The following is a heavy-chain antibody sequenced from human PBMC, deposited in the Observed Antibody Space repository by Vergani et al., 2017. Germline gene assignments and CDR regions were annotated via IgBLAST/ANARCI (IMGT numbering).Heavy chain of an antibody. CDR3: SRGRGYSFGYSDY. J-gene: IGHJ4*02. CDR2: IRNKAYGGTT. CDR1: GFSFGDYA. V-gene: IGHV3-49*04. Sequence: EVQLVESGGGLVPPGRSLRLSCAASGFSFGDYAMTWVRQAPGKGLEWVAFIRNKAYGGTTEYAASVKGRFTISRDDSKRLDYLKLSGLKTEDTAVYFCSRGRGYSFGYSDYRGQGTLVTVSS. D-gene: IGHD5-18*01.